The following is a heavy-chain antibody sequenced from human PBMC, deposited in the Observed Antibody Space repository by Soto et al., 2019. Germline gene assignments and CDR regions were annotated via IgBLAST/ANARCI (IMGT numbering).Heavy chain of an antibody. D-gene: IGHD3-9*01. Sequence: PGGSLRLSCSASGFSFSTYDVHWVRQAPAEGLEFVAGISPNGAATYYADSVKGRSTISRDNSKNTLYLQMSSLTPDDTAVYYCVKLTDYWSLGILVTVSS. CDR3: VKLTDY. CDR1: GFSFSTYD. J-gene: IGHJ4*02. CDR2: ISPNGAAT. V-gene: IGHV3-64D*06.